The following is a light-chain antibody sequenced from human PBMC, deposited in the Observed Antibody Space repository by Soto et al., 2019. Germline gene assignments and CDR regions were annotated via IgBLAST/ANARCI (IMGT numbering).Light chain of an antibody. CDR1: NSDVGRYNL. J-gene: IGLJ2*01. Sequence: QSALTQPASVSGSPGQSITISCTGSNSDVGRYNLVSWYQQHPGKAPKLIIYEDIERPSGVSNRFSGSKSGNTASLTISGLQTEDEADYYCCSYAGGTSVVFGGGTKVTVL. CDR2: EDI. CDR3: CSYAGGTSVV. V-gene: IGLV2-23*01.